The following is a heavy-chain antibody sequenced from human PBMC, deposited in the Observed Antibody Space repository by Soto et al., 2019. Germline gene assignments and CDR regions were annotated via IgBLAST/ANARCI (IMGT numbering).Heavy chain of an antibody. CDR3: AKQIYGGNS. Sequence: PGGSLRLSCATSGFTFSASAMHWVRQVSGKGLEWIARIRSKASNYATTYAPSVKGRFTISRDDSENTVYLQMNSLKTEDTAIYYCAKQIYGGNSWGQGTLVTVSS. V-gene: IGHV3-73*01. D-gene: IGHD2-21*02. CDR2: IRSKASNYAT. J-gene: IGHJ1*01. CDR1: GFTFSASA.